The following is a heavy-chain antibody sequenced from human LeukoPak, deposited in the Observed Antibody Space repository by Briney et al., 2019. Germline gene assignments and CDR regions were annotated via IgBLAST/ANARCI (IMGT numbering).Heavy chain of an antibody. Sequence: PGGSLRLSCAASGFTFSSYAMSWVRQAPGKGLEWVSAISGSGGSTYYADSVKGRFTISRDNSKNTLYLQMNCLRAEDTAVYYCAKRGEMAKKNPLDYWGQGTLVTVSS. CDR1: GFTFSSYA. CDR3: AKRGEMAKKNPLDY. V-gene: IGHV3-23*01. CDR2: ISGSGGST. J-gene: IGHJ4*02. D-gene: IGHD5-24*01.